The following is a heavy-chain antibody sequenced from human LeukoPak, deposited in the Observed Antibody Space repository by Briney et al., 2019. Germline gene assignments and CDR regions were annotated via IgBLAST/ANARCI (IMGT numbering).Heavy chain of an antibody. D-gene: IGHD6-19*01. J-gene: IGHJ4*02. V-gene: IGHV1-18*04. CDR2: ISAYNGNT. CDR3: ARDVEGHIAVPDY. CDR1: GYTFTGYY. Sequence: GASVKVSCKASGYTFTGYYMHWVRQAPGQGLEWMGWISAYNGNTNYAQKLQGRVTMTTDTSTSTAYMELRSLRSDDTAVYYCARDVEGHIAVPDYWGQGTLVTVSS.